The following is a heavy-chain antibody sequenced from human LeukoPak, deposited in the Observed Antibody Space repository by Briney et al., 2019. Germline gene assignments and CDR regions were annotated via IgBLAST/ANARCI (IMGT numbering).Heavy chain of an antibody. D-gene: IGHD1-26*01. Sequence: GGSLRLSCVASGFTFNKYSMNWVRQAPGKGLQWLSYISGSSRTIYYADSVKGRFAISRDNARNSLYLQMNSLRAEDTAVYYCANVAPAGGLGGSYPRKNAFDIWGQWTMVTVSS. CDR3: ANVAPAGGLGGSYPRKNAFDI. J-gene: IGHJ3*02. V-gene: IGHV3-48*01. CDR2: ISGSSRTI. CDR1: GFTFNKYS.